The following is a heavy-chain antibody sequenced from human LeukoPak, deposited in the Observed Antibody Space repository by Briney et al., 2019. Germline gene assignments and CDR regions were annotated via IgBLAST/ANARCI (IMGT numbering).Heavy chain of an antibody. CDR2: ISSSGSTI. V-gene: IGHV3-11*01. Sequence: KPGGSLRLSCAASGFTFSDYYMSWIRQAPGKGLEWVSYISSSGSTIYYADSVKGRFTISRDNAKNSLYLQMNSLRAEDTAVYYCARAAMTTVTRDNWFGPWGQGTLVTVSS. D-gene: IGHD4-17*01. CDR1: GFTFSDYY. J-gene: IGHJ5*02. CDR3: ARAAMTTVTRDNWFGP.